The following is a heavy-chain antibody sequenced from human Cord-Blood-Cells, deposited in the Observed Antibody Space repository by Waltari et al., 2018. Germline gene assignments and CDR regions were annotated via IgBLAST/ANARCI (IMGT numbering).Heavy chain of an antibody. Sequence: QVQLQESGPGLVTPSETLSLTCPVSGGSISSYYWSWIRQPPGQGLEWIGDTYYSGSTNYNPSLKSRVTISGDTSKNQFSLKLSSVTAADTAVYYCARDRPITGTTFGYYYYGMDVWGQGTTVTVSS. CDR2: TYYSGST. V-gene: IGHV4-59*01. D-gene: IGHD1-20*01. CDR3: ARDRPITGTTFGYYYYGMDV. CDR1: GGSISSYY. J-gene: IGHJ6*02.